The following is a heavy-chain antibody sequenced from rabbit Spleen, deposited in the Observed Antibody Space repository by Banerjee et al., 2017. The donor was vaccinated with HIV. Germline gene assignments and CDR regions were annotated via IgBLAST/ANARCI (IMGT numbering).Heavy chain of an antibody. CDR2: IYAGSSGFT. V-gene: IGHV1S40*01. J-gene: IGHJ6*01. D-gene: IGHD8-1*01. Sequence: QSLEESGGDLVKPGASLTLTCTASGFSFSSSDYMCWVRQAPGKGLEWISCIYAGSSGFTYSASWAKGRFTISKTSSTTVTLQMTSLTAADTATYFCARDTGSSFSSYGMDLWGPGTLVTVS. CDR1: GFSFSSSDY. CDR3: ARDTGSSFSSYGMDL.